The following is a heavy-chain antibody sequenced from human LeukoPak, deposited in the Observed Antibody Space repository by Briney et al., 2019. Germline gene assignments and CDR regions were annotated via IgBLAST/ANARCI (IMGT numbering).Heavy chain of an antibody. CDR2: ISSSSSYI. J-gene: IGHJ6*02. V-gene: IGHV3-21*01. CDR3: ARGNIAATPLPMDV. Sequence: GGSLRLSCAASGFTFSSYSMNWVRQAPGKGLEWVSSISSSSSYIYYADSVKGRFTISRDNAKNSLYLQMNSLRAEDTAVYYCARGNIAATPLPMDVWGQGTTVTVSS. D-gene: IGHD6-13*01. CDR1: GFTFSSYS.